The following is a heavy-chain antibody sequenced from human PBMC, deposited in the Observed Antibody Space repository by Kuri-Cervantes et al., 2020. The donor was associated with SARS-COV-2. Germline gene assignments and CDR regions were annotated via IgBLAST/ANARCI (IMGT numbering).Heavy chain of an antibody. CDR2: ISGSGGST. V-gene: IGHV3-23*01. CDR3: ARGRAARYFDY. CDR1: GFTFSSYA. Sequence: GESLKISCAASGFTFSSYAMSWVRQAPGKGLEWVSAISGSGGSTYYADSVKGRFTISRDNSKNTLYLQMNSLGAEDTAVYYCARGRAARYFDYWGQGTLVTVSS. J-gene: IGHJ4*02. D-gene: IGHD6-6*01.